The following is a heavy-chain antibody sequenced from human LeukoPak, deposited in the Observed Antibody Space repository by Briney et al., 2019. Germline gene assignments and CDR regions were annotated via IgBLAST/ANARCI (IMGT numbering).Heavy chain of an antibody. D-gene: IGHD1-14*01. V-gene: IGHV3-23*01. CDR3: AKPARTDYADY. CDR2: INGSGDKT. Sequence: PGGTLRLSCAASGFTLSNYAMNWVRQAPGKGLEWVSSINGSGDKTYYADSVKGRFTISRDNSKNTLCLQMNSLRAEDTAVYYCAKPARTDYADYWGQEPWSPSRQ. J-gene: IGHJ4*01. CDR1: GFTLSNYA.